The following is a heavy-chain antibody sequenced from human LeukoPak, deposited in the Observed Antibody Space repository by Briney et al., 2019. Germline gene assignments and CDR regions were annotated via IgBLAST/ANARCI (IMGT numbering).Heavy chain of an antibody. CDR3: TTFYGDYANWFDP. Sequence: GGTLRLSCAASGFTFSSYGMSWVRQAPGKGLEGVGRIKRKTDGGTTDYAAPGKSRFTIARDESKNRMDLKMDSLKIEDTAVYFCTTFYGDYANWFDPWGQGTLVTVSS. J-gene: IGHJ5*02. V-gene: IGHV3-15*01. D-gene: IGHD4-17*01. CDR2: IKRKTDGGTT. CDR1: GFTFSSYG.